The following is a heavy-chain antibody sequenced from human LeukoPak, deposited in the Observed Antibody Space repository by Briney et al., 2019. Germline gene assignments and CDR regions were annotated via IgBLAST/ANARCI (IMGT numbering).Heavy chain of an antibody. CDR1: GGSISSSSYY. D-gene: IGHD5-18*01. V-gene: IGHV4-39*02. CDR3: ARDGSAMVGYWFDP. J-gene: IGHJ5*02. CDR2: IYYSGST. Sequence: SETLSLTCTVSGGSISSSSYYWGWIRQPPGKGLEWIGSIYYSGSTYYNPSLKSRVTISVDTSKNQFSLKLSSVTAADTAVYYCARDGSAMVGYWFDPWGQGTLVTVSS.